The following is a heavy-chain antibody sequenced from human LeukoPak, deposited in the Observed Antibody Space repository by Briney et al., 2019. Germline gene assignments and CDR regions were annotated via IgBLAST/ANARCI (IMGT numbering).Heavy chain of an antibody. J-gene: IGHJ4*02. CDR2: INPNSGGT. D-gene: IGHD2-15*01. CDR1: GYTFTGYY. CDR3: ARGRSVVENTDY. Sequence: GASVKLSCKASGYTFTGYYMHWVRQDPGQGLEWMGCINPNSGGTNYAQKFQGRVTMTTDTSTSTAYMELRSLRSDDTAVYYCARGRSVVENTDYWGQGTLVTVSS. V-gene: IGHV1-2*02.